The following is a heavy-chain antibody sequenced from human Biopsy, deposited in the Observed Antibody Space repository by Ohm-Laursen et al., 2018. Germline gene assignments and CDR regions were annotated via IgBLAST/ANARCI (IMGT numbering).Heavy chain of an antibody. CDR2: ICYDGSNK. CDR3: ARDRYYGSESYYSHYNMDV. D-gene: IGHD3-10*01. J-gene: IGHJ6*02. CDR1: GFTFNNYG. V-gene: IGHV3-33*08. Sequence: SLRLSCAAPGFTFNNYGMQWVRQAPGKGLEWVAVICYDGSNKYSADSVKGRFSISRDNSKNTVYLQMNSLRAADTAVYYCARDRYYGSESYYSHYNMDVWGQGTTVSVSS.